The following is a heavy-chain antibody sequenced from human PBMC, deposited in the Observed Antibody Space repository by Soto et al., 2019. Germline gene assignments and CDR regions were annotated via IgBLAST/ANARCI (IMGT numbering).Heavy chain of an antibody. CDR3: ARDRGGSCYSAGCGMDV. CDR1: GFTFSSYA. CDR2: ISYDGSNK. J-gene: IGHJ6*02. V-gene: IGHV3-30-3*01. D-gene: IGHD2-15*01. Sequence: GGSLRLSCAASGFTFSSYAMHWVRQAPGKGLEWVAVISYDGSNKYYADSVKGRFTISRDNSKNTLYLQMNSLRAEDTAVYYCARDRGGSCYSAGCGMDVWGQVPTVTVSS.